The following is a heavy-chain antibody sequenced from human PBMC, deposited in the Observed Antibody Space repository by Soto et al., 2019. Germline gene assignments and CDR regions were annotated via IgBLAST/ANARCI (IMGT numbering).Heavy chain of an antibody. Sequence: SVKVSCKASGGTSSSYAISWVRQAPGQGLEWMGGIIPIFGTANYAQKFQGRVTITADESTSTAYMELSSLRSEDTAVYYCARDSAAEGWFDPWGQGTLVTVSS. V-gene: IGHV1-69*13. J-gene: IGHJ5*02. CDR3: ARDSAAEGWFDP. D-gene: IGHD2-2*01. CDR1: GGTSSSYA. CDR2: IIPIFGTA.